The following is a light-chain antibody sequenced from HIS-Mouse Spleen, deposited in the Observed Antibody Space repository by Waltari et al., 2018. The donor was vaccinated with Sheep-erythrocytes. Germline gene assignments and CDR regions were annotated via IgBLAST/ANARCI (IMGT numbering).Light chain of an antibody. CDR3: CSYAGSSTLV. V-gene: IGLV2-23*01. J-gene: IGLJ2*01. CDR2: EGS. Sequence: QSALTQPASVSGSPGQSITLPCPGTSSDVGSYTLFSWYQQHPGKAPKLMIYEGSKRPSGVSNRFSGSKSGNTASLTISGLQAEDEADYYCCSYAGSSTLVFGGGTKLTVL. CDR1: SSDVGSYTL.